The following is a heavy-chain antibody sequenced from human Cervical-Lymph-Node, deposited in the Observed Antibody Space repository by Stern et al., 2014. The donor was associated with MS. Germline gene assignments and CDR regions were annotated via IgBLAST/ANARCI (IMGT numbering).Heavy chain of an antibody. CDR1: GYLFDDYW. D-gene: IGHD5-12*01. V-gene: IGHV5-51*03. Sequence: EVQLVESGAEVKKPGESLKISCEASGYLFDDYWIGWVRQMSGRGLELVAIIFPRDSNTRYSPSVQGQVTISADKSISTAYLQWRRLKASDPPMYYCARSPATPSGYDRFDYWGQGALVTVSS. J-gene: IGHJ4*02. CDR3: ARSPATPSGYDRFDY. CDR2: IFPRDSNT.